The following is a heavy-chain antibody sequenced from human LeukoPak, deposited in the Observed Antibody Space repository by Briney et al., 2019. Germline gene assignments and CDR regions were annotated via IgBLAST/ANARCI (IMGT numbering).Heavy chain of an antibody. V-gene: IGHV3-7*01. CDR2: IKEDGSAK. CDR3: ARDRGWYHADS. CDR1: GFTFSSSW. J-gene: IGHJ4*02. Sequence: GGSLRLSCAASGFTFSSSWMGWARQAPGKGLEWVANIKEDGSAKHYAVSVQGRFSISRDNAKNSLSLQMNSLRAEDMGVYYCARDRGWYHADSWGQGTLVTV. D-gene: IGHD6-19*01.